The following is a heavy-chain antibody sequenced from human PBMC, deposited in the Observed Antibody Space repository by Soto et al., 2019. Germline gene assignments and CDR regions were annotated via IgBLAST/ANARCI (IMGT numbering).Heavy chain of an antibody. CDR3: ARAPVGIDSINFFDH. CDR1: GDSISSDGYH. CDR2: IYNGGRT. J-gene: IGHJ4*02. V-gene: IGHV4-30-4*01. Sequence: LSLTCTVSGDSISSDGYHWSWIRQSPGKGLEWIGYIYNGGRTFYRPSLESRINMSLDATKNSYSLRLTSVTAADTAVYYCARAPVGIDSINFFDHWGQGILVNVSS.